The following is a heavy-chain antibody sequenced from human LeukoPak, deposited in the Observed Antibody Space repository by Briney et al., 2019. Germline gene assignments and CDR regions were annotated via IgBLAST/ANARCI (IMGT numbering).Heavy chain of an antibody. CDR1: GFTFSSYS. CDR3: AKGPEYYYDSSGYYFHY. V-gene: IGHV3-23*01. D-gene: IGHD3-22*01. CDR2: ISGSDDGT. J-gene: IGHJ4*02. Sequence: PGGSLRLSCAASGFTFSSYSMNWVRQIPGKGLEWVSAISGSDDGTYYADSVKGRFTISRDNSKNTLYLQMNSLRAEDTAVYYCAKGPEYYYDSSGYYFHYWGQGTLVTVSS.